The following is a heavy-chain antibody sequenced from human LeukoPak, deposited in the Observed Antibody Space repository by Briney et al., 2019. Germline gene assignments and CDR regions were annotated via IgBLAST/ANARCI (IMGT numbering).Heavy chain of an antibody. V-gene: IGHV4-34*01. D-gene: IGHD3-22*01. Sequence: SETLSLTCAVYGGSFSGYYWSWIRQPPGKGLEWIGEINHSGSTNYNPSLKSRVTISVDTSKNQFSLKLSSVTAGDTAVYYCARGYSNRLITMIVVVIKGWFDPWGQGTLVTVSS. CDR1: GGSFSGYY. CDR2: INHSGST. CDR3: ARGYSNRLITMIVVVIKGWFDP. J-gene: IGHJ5*02.